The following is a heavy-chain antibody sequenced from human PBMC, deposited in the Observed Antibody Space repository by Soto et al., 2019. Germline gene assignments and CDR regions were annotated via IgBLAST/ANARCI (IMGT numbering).Heavy chain of an antibody. J-gene: IGHJ6*03. V-gene: IGHV5-51*01. CDR1: GYSFTSYW. CDR2: IYPGDSDT. D-gene: IGHD6-6*01. CDR3: ARHKYSSPPHYYMDV. Sequence: GESLKISCKGSGYSFTSYWIGWVRQMPGKGLEWMGIIYPGDSDTRYSPSFQGQVTISADKSISTAYLQWSSLKASDTAMYYCARHKYSSPPHYYMDVWGKGSTGTVSS.